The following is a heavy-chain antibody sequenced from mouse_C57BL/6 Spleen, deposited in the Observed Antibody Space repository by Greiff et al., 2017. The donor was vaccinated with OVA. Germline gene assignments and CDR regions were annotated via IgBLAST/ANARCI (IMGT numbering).Heavy chain of an antibody. Sequence: VQLVESGAELVRPGASVTLSCKASGYTFTDYEMHWVKQTPVHGLEWIGAIDPETGGTAYNQKFKGKAILTADKSSSTAYMELRSLTSEDSAVYYCTRLGIPYWGQGTTLTVSS. J-gene: IGHJ2*01. CDR1: GYTFTDYE. CDR2: IDPETGGT. CDR3: TRLGIPY. V-gene: IGHV1-15*01.